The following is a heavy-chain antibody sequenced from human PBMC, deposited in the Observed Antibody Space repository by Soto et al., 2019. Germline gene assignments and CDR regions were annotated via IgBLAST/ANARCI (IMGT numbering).Heavy chain of an antibody. CDR1: GFTFSSYG. CDR3: ARGSYYDYVWGSYRPYFDY. CDR2: IWYDGSNK. V-gene: IGHV3-33*01. J-gene: IGHJ4*02. Sequence: GGSLRLSCAASGFTFSSYGMHWVRQAPGKGLEWVAVIWYDGSNKYYADSVKGRFTISRDNSKNTLYLQMNSLRAEDTAVYYCARGSYYDYVWGSYRPYFDYWGQGTLVTVSS. D-gene: IGHD3-16*02.